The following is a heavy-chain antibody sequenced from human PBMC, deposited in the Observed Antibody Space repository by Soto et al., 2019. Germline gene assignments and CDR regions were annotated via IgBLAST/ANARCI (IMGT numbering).Heavy chain of an antibody. CDR2: IYPSDSDT. Sequence: XESLKICCKGSGYNFSGYWIAWVRQMPGKGLELMGIIYPSDSDTRYRPSFQGQVTISADKSISSAYLQWSSLRAPDTAMYYCARGGVSTRTFDSWGQGPPVTVSS. CDR1: GYNFSGYW. CDR3: ARGGVSTRTFDS. V-gene: IGHV5-51*01. D-gene: IGHD3-3*01. J-gene: IGHJ4*02.